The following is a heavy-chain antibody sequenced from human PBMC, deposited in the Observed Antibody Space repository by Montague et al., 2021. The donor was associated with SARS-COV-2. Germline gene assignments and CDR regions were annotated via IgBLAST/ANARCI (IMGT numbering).Heavy chain of an antibody. J-gene: IGHJ6*02. CDR2: IYYSGXT. D-gene: IGHD3-9*01. CDR3: ARQVTGRYFDWILYGMDV. V-gene: IGHV4-39*01. CDR1: GGSISSSSYY. Sequence: SETLSLTCTVSGGSISSSSYYWGWIRQPPRKGLEWIGSIYYSGXTXYXXXXKXRVTISVDTSKNQFSLKLSSVTAADTAVYYCARQVTGRYFDWILYGMDVWGQGTTATVSS.